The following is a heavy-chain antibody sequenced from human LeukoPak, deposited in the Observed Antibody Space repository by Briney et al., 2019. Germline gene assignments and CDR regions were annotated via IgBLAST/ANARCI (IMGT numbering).Heavy chain of an antibody. CDR1: GGSINSYY. J-gene: IGHJ5*02. D-gene: IGHD3-10*01. Sequence: SETLSLTCTVSGGSINSYYWSWIRQPPGKGLECIGYIHYTGSTNYNPSLKSRVTISVDTPKNQFSLKLSSVTAADTAIYYCARGGYCGSGNDFRFDPWGQGTLVTVSS. V-gene: IGHV4-59*01. CDR2: IHYTGST. CDR3: ARGGYCGSGNDFRFDP.